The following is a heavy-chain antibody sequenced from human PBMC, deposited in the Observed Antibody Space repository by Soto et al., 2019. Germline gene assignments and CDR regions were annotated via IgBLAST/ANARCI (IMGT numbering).Heavy chain of an antibody. V-gene: IGHV3-48*03. J-gene: IGHJ6*02. CDR3: ARGPLYYFGMDV. CDR2: ISTSGSAI. Sequence: EVHLVESGGGLVQPGGSLRLSCKASGFTFSSYEMNWVRQAPGKGLEWDSYISTSGSAIHYADSVKGRFTISRDNAKDSLYLQMNSLRAEDTAVYYCARGPLYYFGMDVWGQGTTVTVSS. CDR1: GFTFSSYE.